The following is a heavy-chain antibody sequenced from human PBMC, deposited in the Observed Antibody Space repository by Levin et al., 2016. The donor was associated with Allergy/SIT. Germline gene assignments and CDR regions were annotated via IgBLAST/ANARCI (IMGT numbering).Heavy chain of an antibody. CDR3: ARDGQYYDFWSGYSYYYGMDV. CDR1: GFTFSSYW. CDR2: INSDGSST. D-gene: IGHD3-3*01. Sequence: GGSLRLSCAASGFTFSSYWMHWVRQAPGKGLVWVSRINSDGSSTSYADSVKGRFTISRDNAKNTLYLQMNSLRAEDTAVYYCARDGQYYDFWSGYSYYYGMDVWGQETTVTVSS. V-gene: IGHV3-74*01. J-gene: IGHJ6*02.